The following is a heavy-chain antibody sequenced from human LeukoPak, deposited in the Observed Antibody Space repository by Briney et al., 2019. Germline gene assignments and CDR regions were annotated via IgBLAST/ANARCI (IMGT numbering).Heavy chain of an antibody. D-gene: IGHD3-10*01. CDR1: GFTFSSYA. Sequence: SGGSLRLSCAASGFTFSSYAMHWVRQAPGKGLEWVAVISYDGSNKYYADSVKGRFTISRDNSKNTLYLQMNSLRAEDTAVYYCARDRGDYFDYWGQGTLVTVSS. V-gene: IGHV3-30-3*01. CDR2: ISYDGSNK. J-gene: IGHJ4*02. CDR3: ARDRGDYFDY.